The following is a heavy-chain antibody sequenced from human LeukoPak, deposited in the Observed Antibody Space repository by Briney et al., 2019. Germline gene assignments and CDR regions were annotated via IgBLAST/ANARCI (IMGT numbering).Heavy chain of an antibody. V-gene: IGHV3-23*01. J-gene: IGHJ4*02. CDR3: ANHVMVRGVGNTDYFDY. CDR2: ISGSGGST. CDR1: GFTFSSYA. Sequence: GGSLRLSCAASGFTFSSYAMSWVRQAPGKGLEWVSAISGSGGSTYYADPVKGRFTISRDNSKNTLYLQMNSLRAEDTAVYYCANHVMVRGVGNTDYFDYWGQGTLVTVSS. D-gene: IGHD3-10*01.